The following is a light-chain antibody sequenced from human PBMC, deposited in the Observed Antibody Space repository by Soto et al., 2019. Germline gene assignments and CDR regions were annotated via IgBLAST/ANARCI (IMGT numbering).Light chain of an antibody. J-gene: IGKJ5*01. CDR3: QQYNNLPPIP. CDR2: GAS. Sequence: EIGMTQSPPTLSVSPGEKATLSCRASQSVSSNLAWYQQKPGQAPRLLIYGASTRATGIPARFSGSGSGTEFTLTISSLQSEDFAVYYCQQYNNLPPIPFGQGTRLE. CDR1: QSVSSN. V-gene: IGKV3-15*01.